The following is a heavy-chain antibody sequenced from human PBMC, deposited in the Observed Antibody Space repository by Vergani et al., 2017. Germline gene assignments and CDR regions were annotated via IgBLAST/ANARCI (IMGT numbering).Heavy chain of an antibody. J-gene: IGHJ4*02. CDR2: IYYSGST. Sequence: QLQLQESGPGLVKPSETLSLTCTVSGGSISSSSYYWGWIRQPPGKGLEWIVSIYYSGSTYYNPSLKSRVTISVDTSKNQFSLKLSSVTAADTAVYYCARGTNCSGGSCYVDYWGQGTLVTVSS. D-gene: IGHD2-15*01. V-gene: IGHV4-39*07. CDR3: ARGTNCSGGSCYVDY. CDR1: GGSISSSSYY.